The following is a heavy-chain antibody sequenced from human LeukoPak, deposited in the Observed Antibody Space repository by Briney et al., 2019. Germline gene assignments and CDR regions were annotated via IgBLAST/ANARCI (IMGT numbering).Heavy chain of an antibody. V-gene: IGHV3-66*01. CDR3: ARDSSGWYDYYYGMDV. J-gene: IGHJ6*02. CDR1: GFTVSSNY. CDR2: IYSGGST. D-gene: IGHD6-19*01. Sequence: GGSLRLSCAASGFTVSSNYMSWVRQAPGKGLEWVSVIYSGGSTYYADSVKGRFTISRDNSKNTLYLQMNSLRAEDTAVYYCARDSSGWYDYYYGMDVWGQGTTVTVSS.